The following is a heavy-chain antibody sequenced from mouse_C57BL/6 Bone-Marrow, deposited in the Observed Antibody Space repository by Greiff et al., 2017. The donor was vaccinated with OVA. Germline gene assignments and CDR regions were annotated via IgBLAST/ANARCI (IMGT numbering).Heavy chain of an antibody. J-gene: IGHJ1*03. CDR2: IYPRRGNT. Sequence: QVQLQQSGAELARPGASVKLSCKASGYTFTSYGISWVKQRTGQGLEWIGEIYPRRGNTYYNEKFKGKATLTADKSSSTAYMELRSLTSEDSAVYFCASLIYDDYFWYFDVWGTGTTVTVSS. D-gene: IGHD2-3*01. CDR1: GYTFTSYG. V-gene: IGHV1-81*01. CDR3: ASLIYDDYFWYFDV.